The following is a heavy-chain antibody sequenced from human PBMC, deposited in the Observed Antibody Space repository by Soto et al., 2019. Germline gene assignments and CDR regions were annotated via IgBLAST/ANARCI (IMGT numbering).Heavy chain of an antibody. CDR1: GYTFTSYG. CDR3: ASRYCSGGSCYSHSITPDDAFDI. D-gene: IGHD2-15*01. CDR2: ISAYNGNT. J-gene: IGHJ3*02. Sequence: ASVKVSCKASGYTFTSYGISWVRQAPGQGLEWMGWISAYNGNTNYAQKLQGRVTMTTDTSTSTAYMELRSLRSDDTAVYYCASRYCSGGSCYSHSITPDDAFDIWGQGTIVTVSS. V-gene: IGHV1-18*01.